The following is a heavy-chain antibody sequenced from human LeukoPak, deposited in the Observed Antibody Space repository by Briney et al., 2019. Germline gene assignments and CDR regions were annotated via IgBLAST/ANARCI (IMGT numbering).Heavy chain of an antibody. J-gene: IGHJ4*02. Sequence: GGSLRLSCAASGFTFSSYSMNWVRQAPGKGLEWVPSISSSSSYIYYADSVKGRFTISRDNAKNSLYLQMNSLRADDTAVYYCAKVEINWSMDITDYWGQGTLVTVSS. V-gene: IGHV3-21*04. CDR3: AKVEINWSMDITDY. D-gene: IGHD5-12*01. CDR1: GFTFSSYS. CDR2: ISSSSSYI.